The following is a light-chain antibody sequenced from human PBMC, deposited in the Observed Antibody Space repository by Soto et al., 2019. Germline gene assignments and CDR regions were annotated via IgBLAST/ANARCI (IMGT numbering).Light chain of an antibody. CDR2: GAS. J-gene: IGKJ5*01. CDR3: QQLNSYPLT. V-gene: IGKV1-9*01. Sequence: IQLTQSPSSLSASVGDRVTITCRACQGISSFLAWYQQKPGKAPKVLIYGASTLQSGVPSRVSGSGSGTDFTLTINSLQPEDFATYYCQQLNSYPLTFGQGTRLAI. CDR1: QGISSF.